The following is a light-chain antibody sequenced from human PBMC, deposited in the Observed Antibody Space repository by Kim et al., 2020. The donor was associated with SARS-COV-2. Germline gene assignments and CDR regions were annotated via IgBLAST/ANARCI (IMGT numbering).Light chain of an antibody. Sequence: ASVGDEVTITCRASQGISNYLVWYQQKPGKAPKLLIYATSTLQSGVPSRFRGSRSGTDFTLIITRLQPEDVATYYCQKYDSAPWTFGQGTKVDIK. CDR1: QGISNY. CDR2: ATS. V-gene: IGKV1-27*01. J-gene: IGKJ1*01. CDR3: QKYDSAPWT.